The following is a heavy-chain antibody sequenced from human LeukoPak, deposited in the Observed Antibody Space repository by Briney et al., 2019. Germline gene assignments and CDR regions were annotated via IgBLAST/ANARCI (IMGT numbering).Heavy chain of an antibody. CDR2: IYYSGST. CDR1: GGSISSYY. D-gene: IGHD5-18*01. CDR3: ARDPIQLWLYNWFDP. V-gene: IGHV4-59*12. J-gene: IGHJ5*02. Sequence: PSETLSLTCTVSGGSISSYYWSWIRQPPGKGLEWIGYIYYSGSTNYNPSLKSRVTMSVDTSKNQFSLKLSSVTAADTAVYYCARDPIQLWLYNWFDPWGQGTLVTVSS.